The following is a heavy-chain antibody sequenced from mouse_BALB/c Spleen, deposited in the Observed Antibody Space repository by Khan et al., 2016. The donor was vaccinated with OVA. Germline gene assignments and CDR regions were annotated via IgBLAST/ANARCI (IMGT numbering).Heavy chain of an antibody. Sequence: VQLKESGPGLVKPSQSLSLTCTVTGYSITSDYARNWIRQFPGNKLEWMVFISYSGNTKYNPSFKSRISITRDKSRNQFFLQLNSVTIEDTATYYCARICGGGFDYWGQGTSLTVSS. CDR2: ISYSGNT. J-gene: IGHJ2*02. CDR3: ARICGGGFDY. CDR1: GYSITSDYA. V-gene: IGHV3-2*02.